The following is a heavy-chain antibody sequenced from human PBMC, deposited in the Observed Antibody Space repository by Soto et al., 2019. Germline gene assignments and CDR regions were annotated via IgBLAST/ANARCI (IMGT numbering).Heavy chain of an antibody. CDR1: GFAFGAYA. CDR3: AKDPVPQLLPSWWFDP. J-gene: IGHJ5*02. D-gene: IGHD2-2*01. CDR2: ISGAGGNT. Sequence: EVQLLESGGGLVQPGGSLRLSCAASGFAFGAYAMTWVRQAPGKGLEWVSVISGAGGNTYYADSVKGRFTVSRGNSKKMLYLEMNSLRVEDTAIYYCAKDPVPQLLPSWWFDPWGQGTRVTVSS. V-gene: IGHV3-23*01.